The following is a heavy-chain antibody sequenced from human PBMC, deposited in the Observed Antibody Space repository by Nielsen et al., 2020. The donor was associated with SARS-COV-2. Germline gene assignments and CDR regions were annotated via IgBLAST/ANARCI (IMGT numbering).Heavy chain of an antibody. CDR2: INPNSGGT. CDR3: ARGGDIVATTPYYYGMDV. CDR1: GYTFTGYY. D-gene: IGHD5-12*01. Sequence: ASVKVSYKASGYTFTGYYMHWVRQAPGQGLEWMGRINPNSGGTNYAQKFQGWVTMTRDTSASTVYMELSSLRSEDTAVYYCARGGDIVATTPYYYGMDVWGQGTTVTVSS. V-gene: IGHV1-2*04. J-gene: IGHJ6*02.